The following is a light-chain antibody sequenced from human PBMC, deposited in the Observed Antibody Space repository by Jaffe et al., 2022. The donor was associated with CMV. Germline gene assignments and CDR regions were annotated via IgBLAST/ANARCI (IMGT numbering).Light chain of an antibody. V-gene: IGLV1-44*01. J-gene: IGLJ2*01. CDR1: RSNIGRNT. Sequence: QSVLPQPPSASGTPGQRVTISCSGGRSNIGRNTVNWYQQLPKTAPKLLMYNNNQRPSGVPDRFSGSKSGTSASLAISGLQSDDEADYYCATWDDSLNVVVFGGGTELTVL. CDR3: ATWDDSLNVVV. CDR2: NNN.